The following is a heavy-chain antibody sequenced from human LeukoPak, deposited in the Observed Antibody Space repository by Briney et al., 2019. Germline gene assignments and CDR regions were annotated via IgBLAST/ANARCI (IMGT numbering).Heavy chain of an antibody. D-gene: IGHD3-3*01. CDR2: INHSGST. Sequence: SETLSLTCAVYGVSFSGYYWSWIRQPSGKGLEWIGEINHSGSTNYNPSLKSRVTISVDTSKNQFSLKLSSVTAADTAVYYCASLWSGYYRWGQGTLVTVSS. CDR1: GVSFSGYY. CDR3: ASLWSGYYR. V-gene: IGHV4-34*01. J-gene: IGHJ4*02.